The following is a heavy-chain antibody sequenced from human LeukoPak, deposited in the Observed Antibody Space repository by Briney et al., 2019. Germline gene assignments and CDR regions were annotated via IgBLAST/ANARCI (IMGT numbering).Heavy chain of an antibody. J-gene: IGHJ4*02. D-gene: IGHD3-9*01. Sequence: PGGSLRLSCAASGFTFSSYSMNWVRQAPGKGLEWVSSISSSSYIYYADSVKGGFTMSRDNARNTLERQMNSLRADDTAVYYCAKVSESNYDILTGYYTPYYFDYWGQGTLVTVSS. CDR3: AKVSESNYDILTGYYTPYYFDY. V-gene: IGHV3-21*04. CDR2: ISSSSYI. CDR1: GFTFSSYS.